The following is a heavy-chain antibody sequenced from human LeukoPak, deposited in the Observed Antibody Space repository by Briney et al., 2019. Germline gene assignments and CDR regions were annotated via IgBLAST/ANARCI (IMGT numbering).Heavy chain of an antibody. V-gene: IGHV1-18*01. CDR1: GYTFTSYG. CDR3: ARDTGSSWSNWFDP. J-gene: IGHJ5*02. D-gene: IGHD6-13*01. CDR2: ISAYNGNT. Sequence: ASVKVSSKASGYTFTSYGISWVRQAPGQGLEWMGWISAYNGNTNYAQKLQGRVTMTTDTSTSTAYMELRSLRSDDTAVYYCARDTGSSWSNWFDPWGQGTLVTVSS.